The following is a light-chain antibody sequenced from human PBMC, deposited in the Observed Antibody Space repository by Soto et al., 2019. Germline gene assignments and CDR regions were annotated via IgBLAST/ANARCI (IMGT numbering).Light chain of an antibody. J-gene: IGLJ1*01. Sequence: QSVITHPASVSGSPGQSITISCTGTSSDVGGYNYVSWYQQHPGKAPKLMIYEVSNRPSGVSNRFSGSKSGNTASLTISGLQAEDEADYYCSSYTSSSTYVFGTGTKVTGL. CDR2: EVS. V-gene: IGLV2-14*01. CDR1: SSDVGGYNY. CDR3: SSYTSSSTYV.